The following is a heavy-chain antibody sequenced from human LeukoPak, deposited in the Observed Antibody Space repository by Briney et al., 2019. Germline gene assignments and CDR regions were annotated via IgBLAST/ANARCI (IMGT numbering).Heavy chain of an antibody. Sequence: SETLSLTCTVSGGSISSGSYYWSWIRQPAGKGLEWIGRIYTSGSTNYNPSLKSRVTISVDTSKNQFSLKLSFVTAADTAVYYCARSNSGSYYLEVSEWGQGTLVTVSS. CDR1: GGSISSGSYY. J-gene: IGHJ4*02. D-gene: IGHD1-26*01. V-gene: IGHV4-61*02. CDR2: IYTSGST. CDR3: ARSNSGSYYLEVSE.